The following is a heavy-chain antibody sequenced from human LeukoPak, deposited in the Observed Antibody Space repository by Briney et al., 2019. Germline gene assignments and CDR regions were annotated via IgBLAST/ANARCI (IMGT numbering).Heavy chain of an antibody. D-gene: IGHD1-1*01. V-gene: IGHV4-59*01. Sequence: SETLSLTCTVSGGSISSYYWSWIRQPPGKGLEWIGYISYSGSTNFNPSLKSRVTISVDTSKNQFSLKLSSVTAADTAVYYCAREGTAGTNLNWFDPWGQGTLVTVPS. CDR2: ISYSGST. CDR1: GGSISSYY. CDR3: AREGTAGTNLNWFDP. J-gene: IGHJ5*02.